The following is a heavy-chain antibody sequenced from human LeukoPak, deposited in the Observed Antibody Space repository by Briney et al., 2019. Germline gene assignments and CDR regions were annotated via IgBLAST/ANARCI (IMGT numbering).Heavy chain of an antibody. D-gene: IGHD6-13*01. CDR1: GGSISSSSYY. CDR2: IYYSGST. V-gene: IGHV4-39*07. CDR3: ARAARWYPFDY. J-gene: IGHJ4*02. Sequence: SETLSLTCTVSGGSISSSSYYWGWIRQPPGKGLEWIGSIYYSGSTYYNPSLKSRVTISVDTSKNQFSLKPSSVTAADTAVYYCARAARWYPFDYWGQGTLVTVSS.